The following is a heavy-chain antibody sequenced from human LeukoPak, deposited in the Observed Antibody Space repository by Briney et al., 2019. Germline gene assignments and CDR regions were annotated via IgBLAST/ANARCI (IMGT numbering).Heavy chain of an antibody. D-gene: IGHD6-13*01. Sequence: GGSLRLSCAVSGFTFSNYAMTWVRQAPGKGLEWVSVISGSGSGGSTSYADSVKGRFTISRDNSKNTLYLQMNSLRAEDTAVYYCANRRGSSWYGVGEYFQHWGQGTLVTVSS. J-gene: IGHJ1*01. CDR1: GFTFSNYA. CDR2: ISGSGSGGST. CDR3: ANRRGSSWYGVGEYFQH. V-gene: IGHV3-23*01.